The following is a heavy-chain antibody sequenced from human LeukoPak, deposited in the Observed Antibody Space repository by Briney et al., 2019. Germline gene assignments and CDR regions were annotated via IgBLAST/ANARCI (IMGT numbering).Heavy chain of an antibody. CDR1: RGSISSLY. J-gene: IGHJ4*02. CDR3: ARGRGYSYGSPLDY. Sequence: SGTLSLTCTVSRGSISSLYWSWIRQPPGKGLEWIGNIYYTGSTNYNPSLKSRVTISVDTSKNQFSLKLSSVTAADTAVYYCARGRGYSYGSPLDYWGQGSLVTVSS. V-gene: IGHV4-59*11. D-gene: IGHD5-18*01. CDR2: IYYTGST.